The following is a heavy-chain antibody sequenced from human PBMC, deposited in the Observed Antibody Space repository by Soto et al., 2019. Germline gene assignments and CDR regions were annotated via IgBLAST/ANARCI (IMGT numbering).Heavy chain of an antibody. CDR2: IKPDGREK. CDR1: GFTFSSFW. V-gene: IGHV3-7*01. D-gene: IGHD4-17*01. J-gene: IGHJ4*02. CDR3: ARRPYGDYGDYFDY. Sequence: EVQLVESGGGLVQPGGSLRLSCAPSGFTFSSFWMSWVRQAPGKGLEWVANIKPDGREKNYVDSVKGRFTISRDNAKNSLYLPMNSRRAEDTAVYYCARRPYGDYGDYFDYWGQGTLVTVSS.